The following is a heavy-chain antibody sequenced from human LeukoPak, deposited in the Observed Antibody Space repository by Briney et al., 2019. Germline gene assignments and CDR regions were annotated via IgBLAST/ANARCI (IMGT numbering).Heavy chain of an antibody. CDR2: IYYSGST. V-gene: IGHV4-30-4*01. CDR1: GGSISSGNYY. J-gene: IGHJ4*02. Sequence: KASETLSLTCTVSGGSISSGNYYWTGIRQPPGKGLEWIGYIYYSGSTYYNPSLKSRVTISVDTSRNQFSLKLNSVTAADTAVYYCARDFKGMTTIDYWGQGTLVTVSS. CDR3: ARDFKGMTTIDY. D-gene: IGHD1-1*01.